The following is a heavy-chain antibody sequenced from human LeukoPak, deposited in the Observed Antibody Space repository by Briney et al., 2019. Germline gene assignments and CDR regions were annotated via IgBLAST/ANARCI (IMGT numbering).Heavy chain of an antibody. V-gene: IGHV3-23*01. Sequence: GGSLRLSCAASGFTFSSYAMSWVRQAPGKGLEWVSAISGSGGSTYYADSVSGRFTISRDNSKNTLYLQMNGLRADDTHVYYCARVGVYYYGSSGLFVIWGQGTMVTVSS. CDR2: ISGSGGST. J-gene: IGHJ3*02. D-gene: IGHD3-22*01. CDR3: ARVGVYYYGSSGLFVI. CDR1: GFTFSSYA.